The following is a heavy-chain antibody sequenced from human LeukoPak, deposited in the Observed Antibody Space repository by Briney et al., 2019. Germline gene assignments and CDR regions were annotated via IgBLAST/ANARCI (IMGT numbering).Heavy chain of an antibody. D-gene: IGHD6-19*01. Sequence: GASVKVSCKASGYTFTGYYMRWVRQAPGQGLEWMGWINPNSGGTNYAQKFQGWVTMTRDTSISTAYMELSRLRSDDTAVYYCARNYHPSSGWYAFDYWGQGTLVTVSS. CDR2: INPNSGGT. V-gene: IGHV1-2*04. J-gene: IGHJ4*02. CDR3: ARNYHPSSGWYAFDY. CDR1: GYTFTGYY.